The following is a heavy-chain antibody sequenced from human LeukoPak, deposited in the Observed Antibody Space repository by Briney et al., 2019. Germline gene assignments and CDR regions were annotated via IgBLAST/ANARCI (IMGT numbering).Heavy chain of an antibody. D-gene: IGHD6-13*01. V-gene: IGHV6-1*01. J-gene: IGHJ3*02. CDR1: GDSVSSNIAA. Sequence: NPSQTFSLTCVISGDSVSSNIAAWTWIRQSPSRGPEWLGRTYYRSRWFYEYAVSVKGRITINLDTSKNQLSLEMNSVIPEDTAVYYCAIDLVVAGGGNAFDIWGQGTMVTVSS. CDR2: TYYRSRWFY. CDR3: AIDLVVAGGGNAFDI.